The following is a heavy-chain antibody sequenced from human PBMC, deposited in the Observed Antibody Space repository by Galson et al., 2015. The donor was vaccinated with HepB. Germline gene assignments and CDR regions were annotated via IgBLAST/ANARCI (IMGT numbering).Heavy chain of an antibody. D-gene: IGHD6-19*01. CDR1: GFTFSSYE. CDR2: ISSSGSTI. J-gene: IGHJ4*02. V-gene: IGHV3-48*03. Sequence: SLRLSCSASGFTFSSYEMNWVRQAPGKGLEWVSYISSSGSTIYYADSVKGRFTISRDNAKNSLYLQMNSLRAEDTAVYYCARDSSGWYSGYWGQGTLVTVSS. CDR3: ARDSSGWYSGY.